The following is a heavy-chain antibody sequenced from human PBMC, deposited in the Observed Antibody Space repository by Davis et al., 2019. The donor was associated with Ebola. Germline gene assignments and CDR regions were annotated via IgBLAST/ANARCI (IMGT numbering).Heavy chain of an antibody. Sequence: AASVKVSCKASGGSFKTFGISWMRQAPGQGLEWMGGIIPLFHSANYAQKFQGRVSITADESLTTTYMEVISLASDDTAVYYCARHPREYMMQTWFDPWGQGTLVTVSS. CDR2: IIPLFHSA. D-gene: IGHD6-6*01. J-gene: IGHJ5*02. CDR1: GGSFKTFG. V-gene: IGHV1-69*13. CDR3: ARHPREYMMQTWFDP.